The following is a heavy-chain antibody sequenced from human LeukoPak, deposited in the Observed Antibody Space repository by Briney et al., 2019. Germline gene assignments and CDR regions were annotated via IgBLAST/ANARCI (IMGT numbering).Heavy chain of an antibody. V-gene: IGHV1-46*01. CDR1: GYTFTNYY. CDR3: ARGIGLDYDSSGLD. D-gene: IGHD3-22*01. CDR2: IHQNCGSN. Sequence: ASVKVSCKASGYTFTNYYMHWVRQAPGQGLEWMGVIHQNCGSNSFAQKFQGRVTMTRDTSTSTVCMELSSLRSDDTAVYYCARGIGLDYDSSGLDWGQGTLVTVSS. J-gene: IGHJ4*02.